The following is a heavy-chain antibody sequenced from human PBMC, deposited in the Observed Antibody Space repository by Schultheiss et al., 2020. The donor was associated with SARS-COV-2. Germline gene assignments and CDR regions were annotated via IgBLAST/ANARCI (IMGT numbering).Heavy chain of an antibody. CDR1: GLTFSSYG. CDR3: AREELRTSLLIDY. CDR2: IWYDGSNK. Sequence: SLRLSCAASGLTFSSYGMHWVRQAPGKGLEWVAVIWYDGSNKYYADSVKGRFTISRDNSKNTLYLQMNSLRAEDTAVYYCAREELRTSLLIDYWGQGTLVTVSS. V-gene: IGHV3-33*01. D-gene: IGHD2-8*01. J-gene: IGHJ4*02.